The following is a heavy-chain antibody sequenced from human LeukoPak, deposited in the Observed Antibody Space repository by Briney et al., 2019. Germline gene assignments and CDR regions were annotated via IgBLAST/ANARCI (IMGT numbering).Heavy chain of an antibody. CDR2: INHSGST. J-gene: IGHJ5*02. CDR3: ARPFHCSGGSCYSA. D-gene: IGHD2-15*01. Sequence: SETPSLTCAVYGGSFSGYYWSWIRQPPGKGLEWIGEINHSGSTNYNPSLKSRVTISVDTSKNQFSLKLSSVTAADTAVYYCARPFHCSGGSCYSAWGQGTLVTVSS. CDR1: GGSFSGYY. V-gene: IGHV4-34*01.